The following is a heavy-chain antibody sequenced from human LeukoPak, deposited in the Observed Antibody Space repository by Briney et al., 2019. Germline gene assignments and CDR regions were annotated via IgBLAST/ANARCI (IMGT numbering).Heavy chain of an antibody. J-gene: IGHJ4*02. CDR1: GFTFSSYA. CDR2: ISYDGSNK. Sequence: PGRSLRLSCATSGFTFSSYAMHWVRQAPGKGLEWVAVISYDGSNKYYADSVKGRFTISRDNSKNTLYLQMNSLRAEDTAVYYCAKADYGDPNWDYWGQGTLVTVSS. D-gene: IGHD4-17*01. V-gene: IGHV3-30*04. CDR3: AKADYGDPNWDY.